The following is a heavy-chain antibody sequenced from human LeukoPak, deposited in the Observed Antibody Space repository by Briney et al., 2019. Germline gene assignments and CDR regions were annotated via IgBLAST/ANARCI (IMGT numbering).Heavy chain of an antibody. CDR1: GYTFTSYD. V-gene: IGHV1-8*01. D-gene: IGHD2-2*01. Sequence: ASVKVSCKASGYTFTSYDINRVRQATGQGLEWMGWMNPNSGNTGYAQKFQGRVTMTRNTSISTAYMELSSLRSEDTAVYYCARDGSADIVVVPAAMSHYYYYGMDVWGQGTTVTVSS. CDR3: ARDGSADIVVVPAAMSHYYYYGMDV. J-gene: IGHJ6*02. CDR2: MNPNSGNT.